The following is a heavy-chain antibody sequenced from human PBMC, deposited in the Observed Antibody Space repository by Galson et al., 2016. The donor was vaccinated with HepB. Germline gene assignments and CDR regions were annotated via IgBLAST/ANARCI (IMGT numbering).Heavy chain of an antibody. J-gene: IGHJ4*02. CDR2: ISGSGDST. CDR1: GFTFSSYA. CDR3: AKDRKRVAEQLPPIAY. Sequence: SLRLSCAASGFTFSSYAMSWVRQAPGKGLEWVSGISGSGDSTYYADSVKGRFTISRDNSKNTMYLQMNSLRAEDTAIYYCAKDRKRVAEQLPPIAYWGQGTLVTVAS. D-gene: IGHD6-6*01. V-gene: IGHV3-23*01.